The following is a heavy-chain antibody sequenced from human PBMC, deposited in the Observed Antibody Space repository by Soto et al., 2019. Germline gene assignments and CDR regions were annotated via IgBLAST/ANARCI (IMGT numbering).Heavy chain of an antibody. CDR3: ARNTPLFESSGFADY. D-gene: IGHD3-22*01. V-gene: IGHV1-18*01. CDR2: ISVYSGNT. J-gene: IGHJ4*02. Sequence: ASVKVSCTTSGYNFVTYGITWVRQAPGQGLEWMGWISVYSGNTHYAQKFHDRVTLTTDTSTTTAYMDLRNLTSDDTAFYYCARNTPLFESSGFADYRGQGTLVTVSA. CDR1: GYNFVTYG.